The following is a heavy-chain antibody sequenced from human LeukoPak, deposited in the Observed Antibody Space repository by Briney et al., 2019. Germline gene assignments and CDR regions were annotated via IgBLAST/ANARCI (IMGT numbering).Heavy chain of an antibody. CDR3: ATRKLGNDY. Sequence: SETLSLTCTVSGGYISSGSYYWSWIRQPAGKGLEWIGRIYTSGSTNYNPSLKSRVTISVDTSKNQFSLKLSSVTAADTAVYYCATRKLGNDYWGQGTLVTVSS. D-gene: IGHD7-27*01. CDR1: GGYISSGSYY. J-gene: IGHJ4*02. V-gene: IGHV4-61*02. CDR2: IYTSGST.